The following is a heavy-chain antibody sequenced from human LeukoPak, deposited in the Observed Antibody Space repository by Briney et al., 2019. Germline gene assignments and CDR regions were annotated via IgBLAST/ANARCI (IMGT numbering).Heavy chain of an antibody. CDR1: GGTFSSYA. J-gene: IGHJ4*02. CDR3: AKDQDSSGSEPFDY. V-gene: IGHV1-69*04. CDR2: IIPILGIA. Sequence: ASVKVSCKASGGTFSSYAISWVRQAPGQGLEWMGRIIPILGIANYAQKFQGRVTITADKSTSTAYMELSSLRSEDTAVYYCAKDQDSSGSEPFDYWGQGTLVTVSS. D-gene: IGHD6-19*01.